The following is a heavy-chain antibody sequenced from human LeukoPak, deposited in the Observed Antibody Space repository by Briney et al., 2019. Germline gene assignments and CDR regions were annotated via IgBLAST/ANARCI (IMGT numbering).Heavy chain of an antibody. CDR3: ARTLVVINDAFDI. Sequence: ASVKVSCKTSGYTFTGYYIHWVRQAPGQGLEWMGWINPNSGDTNYAQKFQGRVSMTGDTSISTTYMELSRLRSDDTAVYYCARTLVVINDAFDIWGQGTMVTVSS. V-gene: IGHV1-2*02. CDR2: INPNSGDT. CDR1: GYTFTGYY. D-gene: IGHD3-22*01. J-gene: IGHJ3*02.